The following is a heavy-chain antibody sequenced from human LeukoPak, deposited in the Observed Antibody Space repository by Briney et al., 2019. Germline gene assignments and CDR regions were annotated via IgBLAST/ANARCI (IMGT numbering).Heavy chain of an antibody. CDR2: IYASGST. J-gene: IGHJ2*01. V-gene: IGHV4-4*07. CDR3: ASKRTSEDWYFDL. D-gene: IGHD1-14*01. CDR1: GGSIDTYC. Sequence: SETLSLTCTVSGGSIDTYCWSWIRQPAGKGLEWIGRIYASGSTNFNPSLKSRVTMSVDTSKNQFSLKLSSVTAADTAVYYCASKRTSEDWYFDLWGRGTLVTVSS.